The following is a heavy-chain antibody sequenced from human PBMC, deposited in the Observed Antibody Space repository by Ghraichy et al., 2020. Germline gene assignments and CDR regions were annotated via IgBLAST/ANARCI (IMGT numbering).Heavy chain of an antibody. CDR3: ARDDYGDYVIDY. CDR1: GFTFSSYA. J-gene: IGHJ4*02. CDR2: ISSNGGTT. D-gene: IGHD4-17*01. Sequence: GGSLRLSCAASGFTFSSYAMHWVRQAPGKGLEYVSAISSNGGTTYYANSVKGRFTISRDNSKNTLYLQMGSLRAEDMAVYYCARDDYGDYVIDYWGQGTLVTVSS. V-gene: IGHV3-64*01.